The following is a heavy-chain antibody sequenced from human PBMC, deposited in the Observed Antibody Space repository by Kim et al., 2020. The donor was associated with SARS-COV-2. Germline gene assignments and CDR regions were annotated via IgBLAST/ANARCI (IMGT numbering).Heavy chain of an antibody. V-gene: IGHV3-21*04. CDR3: ARDRIAAAGTPYGMDV. J-gene: IGHJ6*02. D-gene: IGHD6-13*01. Sequence: GGSLRLSCAASGFTFSSYSMNWVRQAPGKGLEWVSSISSSSSYIYYADSVKGRFTISRDNAKNSLYLQMNSLRAEDTAVYYCARDRIAAAGTPYGMDVWGQGTTVTVSS. CDR2: ISSSSSYI. CDR1: GFTFSSYS.